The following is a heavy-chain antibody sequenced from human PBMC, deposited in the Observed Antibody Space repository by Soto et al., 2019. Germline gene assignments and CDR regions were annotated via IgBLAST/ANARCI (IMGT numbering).Heavy chain of an antibody. CDR3: MRGC. CDR1: GFTFSRQW. J-gene: IGHJ2*01. V-gene: IGHV3-7*01. CDR2: IKEDGSDK. Sequence: GGSLRLSCAASGFTFSRQWMTWVRQAPGKGLEWVASIKEDGSDKFYVDSVKGRFTISRDNAKNSLYLQMNSLKVEDTAVYYCMRGCGGR.